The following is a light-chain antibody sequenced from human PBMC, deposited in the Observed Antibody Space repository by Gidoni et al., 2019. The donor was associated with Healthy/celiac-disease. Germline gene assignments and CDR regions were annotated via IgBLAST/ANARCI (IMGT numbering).Light chain of an antibody. CDR3: QQYNSYKVT. V-gene: IGKV1-5*01. CDR2: DAS. CDR1: QSISSW. J-gene: IGKJ3*01. Sequence: DIQTTQSPSTLSASVGDRVTITCRASQSISSWLAWYQQKPGKAPKLLIYDASSLESGVPSRFSGSGSGTEFTLTISSLQPDDFATYYCQQYNSYKVTFGPGTKVDIK.